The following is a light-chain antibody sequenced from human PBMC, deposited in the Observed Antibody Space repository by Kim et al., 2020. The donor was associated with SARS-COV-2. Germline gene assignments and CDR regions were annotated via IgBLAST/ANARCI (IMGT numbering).Light chain of an antibody. CDR3: QQYGSSPWT. J-gene: IGKJ1*01. V-gene: IGKV3-20*01. CDR2: GAS. Sequence: SPGQRATLSCRASQSVSSSYVAWYQQKPGQAPRTLIYGASSRATGIPDRFSGSGSGTDFTLTISRLEPEDFAVYYCQQYGSSPWTFGQGTKVDIK. CDR1: QSVSSSY.